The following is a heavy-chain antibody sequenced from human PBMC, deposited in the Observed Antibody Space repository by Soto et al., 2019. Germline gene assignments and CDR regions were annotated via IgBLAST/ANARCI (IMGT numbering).Heavy chain of an antibody. CDR1: GFTFSTYA. D-gene: IGHD1-26*01. CDR3: AKDVSGSYS. Sequence: EVQVLESGGGLVQPRGSLRLSCAASGFTFSTYAMSWVRQAPGKGLEWVSGISGSGGSTYYADSVKGRFTISRDNSKNNLYLQMNSLRAEDTAVYYCAKDVSGSYSWGQGTLVTVSS. V-gene: IGHV3-23*01. CDR2: ISGSGGST. J-gene: IGHJ4*02.